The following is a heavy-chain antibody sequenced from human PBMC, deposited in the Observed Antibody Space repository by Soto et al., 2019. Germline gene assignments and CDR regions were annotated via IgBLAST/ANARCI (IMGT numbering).Heavy chain of an antibody. CDR1: GFTFKTYG. V-gene: IGHV3-30*18. CDR3: AKTDRKLPLWFTIGDV. D-gene: IGHD3-10*01. J-gene: IGHJ6*02. Sequence: PEVSLRLSCAASGFTFKTYGMHWVRQAPGKGLEWVAVISFGGTDKYYADSVKGRFSISRDNSKSTLYLQMNSLRAEDTAVYYCAKTDRKLPLWFTIGDVWGQGTTVTVSS. CDR2: ISFGGTDK.